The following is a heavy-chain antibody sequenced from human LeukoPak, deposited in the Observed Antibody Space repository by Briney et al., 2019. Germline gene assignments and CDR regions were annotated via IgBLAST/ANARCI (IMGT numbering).Heavy chain of an antibody. Sequence: PGESLKISCKGSGYSFTSYWIGWVRQMPGKGLEWMGIIYPGDSDTRYSPSFQGQVTISADKSISTAYLQWSSLKASDTAMYYCASGFYYDSSGYPYYFDYWGQGTLVTVSS. V-gene: IGHV5-51*01. CDR3: ASGFYYDSSGYPYYFDY. J-gene: IGHJ4*02. CDR2: IYPGDSDT. CDR1: GYSFTSYW. D-gene: IGHD3-22*01.